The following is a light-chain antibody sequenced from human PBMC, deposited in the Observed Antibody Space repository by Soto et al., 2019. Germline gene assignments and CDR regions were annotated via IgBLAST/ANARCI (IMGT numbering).Light chain of an antibody. CDR1: QSVSSSY. J-gene: IGKJ4*01. Sequence: EIVLTQSPGTLSLSPGERATLSCRASQSVSSSYLAWYQQKPGQAPRLLIYGASSRATGIPDRFSGGGSGTGFTLTISRLEPEDFAVYYCQQYGSSQAFGGGTKVEIK. V-gene: IGKV3-20*01. CDR3: QQYGSSQA. CDR2: GAS.